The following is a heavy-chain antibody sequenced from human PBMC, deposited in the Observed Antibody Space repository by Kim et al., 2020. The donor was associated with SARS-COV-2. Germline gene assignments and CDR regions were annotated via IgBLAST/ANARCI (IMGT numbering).Heavy chain of an antibody. V-gene: IGHV3-53*01. Sequence: GGSLRLSCAASGFTVSSNYMSWVRQAPGKGLEWVSVIYSGGSTYYADSVKGRFTISRDNSKNTLYLQMNSLRAEDTAVYYCARTRWLVLGGSYYFDYWGQGTLVTVSS. J-gene: IGHJ4*02. D-gene: IGHD6-19*01. CDR3: ARTRWLVLGGSYYFDY. CDR1: GFTVSSNY. CDR2: IYSGGST.